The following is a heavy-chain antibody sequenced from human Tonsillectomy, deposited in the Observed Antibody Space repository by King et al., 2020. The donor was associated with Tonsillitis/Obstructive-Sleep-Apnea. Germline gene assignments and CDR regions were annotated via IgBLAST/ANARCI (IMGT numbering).Heavy chain of an antibody. CDR3: VKESAGLADY. Sequence: VRLVESGGGLVQPGGSLRLSCSASGFTFSSSSMHWVRQDPGKGVQYVSAISSNGDRTSYADSVKGRFTISRDNSKNTLCLQMSSLSAEDTAVYYCVKESAGLADYWGQRTLVTVSS. V-gene: IGHV3-64D*06. J-gene: IGHJ4*02. CDR1: GFTFSSSS. D-gene: IGHD3-16*01. CDR2: ISSNGDRT.